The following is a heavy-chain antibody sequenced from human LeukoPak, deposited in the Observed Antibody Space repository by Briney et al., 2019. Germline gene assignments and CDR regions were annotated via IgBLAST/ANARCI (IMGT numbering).Heavy chain of an antibody. J-gene: IGHJ4*02. CDR3: ARFAYGSDFFPGHY. CDR1: GYIFANYW. D-gene: IGHD3/OR15-3a*01. V-gene: IGHV5-51*01. Sequence: GESLKISCKGSGYIFANYWIGWVRQMPGKGLEWKGIVYPGDSTTRYSPSFQGQVTISADRSITTAYLQWSSLKASDTAMYYCARFAYGSDFFPGHYWGQGTRVTVSS. CDR2: VYPGDSTT.